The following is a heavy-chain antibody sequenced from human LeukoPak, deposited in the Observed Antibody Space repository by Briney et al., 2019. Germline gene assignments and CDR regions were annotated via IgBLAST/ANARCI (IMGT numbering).Heavy chain of an antibody. V-gene: IGHV4-4*07. J-gene: IGHJ4*02. Sequence: SETLSLTCTVSGGSISSYYWSWIRQPAGKGLEWIGRVYTSGSTNYNPSLKSRVTMSVDTSKNQFSLKLSSVTAADTAVYYCARDTFDSSGYPQGFDYWGQGTLVTVSS. CDR1: GGSISSYY. CDR3: ARDTFDSSGYPQGFDY. CDR2: VYTSGST. D-gene: IGHD3-22*01.